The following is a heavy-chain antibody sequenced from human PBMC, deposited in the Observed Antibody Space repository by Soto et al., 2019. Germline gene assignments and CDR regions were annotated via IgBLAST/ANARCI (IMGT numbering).Heavy chain of an antibody. D-gene: IGHD3-10*01. CDR3: ARVGPMVRGAEQWFDP. CDR1: GGSISSGGYS. CDR2: IYHSGST. Sequence: PSETLSLTCAVSGGSISSGGYSWSWTRQPPGKGLEWIGYIYHSGSTYYNPSLKSRVTISVDRSKNQFSLKLSSVTAADTAVYYCARVGPMVRGAEQWFDPWGQGTLVNVSS. J-gene: IGHJ5*02. V-gene: IGHV4-30-2*01.